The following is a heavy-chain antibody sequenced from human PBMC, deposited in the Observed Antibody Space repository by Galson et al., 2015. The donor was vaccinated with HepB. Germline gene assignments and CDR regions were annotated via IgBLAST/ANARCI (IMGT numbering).Heavy chain of an antibody. CDR3: ARRTTGYVSSWLDS. CDR1: GGSISSSNW. CDR2: IYHSGST. Sequence: SETLSLTCAVSGGSISSSNWWSWVRQPPGKGLEWIGEIYHSGSTNYNPSLKSRVTISVDKSKNQFSLKLSSVTAADTAVYYRARRTTGYVSSWLDSWGRGILVTVS. V-gene: IGHV4-4*02. D-gene: IGHD6-13*01. J-gene: IGHJ4*02.